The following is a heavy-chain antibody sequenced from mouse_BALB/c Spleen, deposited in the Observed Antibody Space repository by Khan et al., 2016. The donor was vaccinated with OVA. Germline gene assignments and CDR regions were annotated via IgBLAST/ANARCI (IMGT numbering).Heavy chain of an antibody. CDR3: ERSSNRCAFGY. CDR1: GDSITSGY. Sequence: EVQLQESGPSLVKPSQTLSLTCSVTGDSITSGYWNWIRKFPGNRLEYMGYIIYTGYTYYNPSLKSRISITRHTSKNQSYLQMNSVTDEDTATYFCERSSNRCAFGYWGQGTLVTVSA. J-gene: IGHJ3*02. V-gene: IGHV3-8*02. CDR2: IIYTGYT. D-gene: IGHD2-14*01.